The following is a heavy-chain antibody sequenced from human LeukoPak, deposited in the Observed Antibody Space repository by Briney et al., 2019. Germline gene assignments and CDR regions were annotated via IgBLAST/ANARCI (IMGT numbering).Heavy chain of an antibody. V-gene: IGHV3-23*01. J-gene: IGHJ4*02. CDR3: AKRGVVIRVILVGFHKEAYYFDS. D-gene: IGHD3-22*01. CDR1: GITLSNYG. CDR2: ISGSGGST. Sequence: PGGSLRLSCAVSGITLSNYGMSWVRQAPGKGLEWVAGISGSGGSTNYADSVKGRFTISRDNPKNTLYLQMNSLRVEDTAVYFCAKRGVVIRVILVGFHKEAYYFDSWGQGARVTVSS.